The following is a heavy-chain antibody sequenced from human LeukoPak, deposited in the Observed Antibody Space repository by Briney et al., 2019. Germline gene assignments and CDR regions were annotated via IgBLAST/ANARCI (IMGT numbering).Heavy chain of an antibody. J-gene: IGHJ4*02. D-gene: IGHD3-9*01. Sequence: PGRSLRLSCVGSGFTFNRYGIHWVRQAPGKGLEWVAVISYDGTTEFYGDTVKGRFTISRDNAKNSLYLQMNSLRAEDTAVYYCASRFSDWLSDYFDYWGQGTLVTVSS. CDR3: ASRFSDWLSDYFDY. CDR1: GFTFNRYG. CDR2: ISYDGTTE. V-gene: IGHV3-30*03.